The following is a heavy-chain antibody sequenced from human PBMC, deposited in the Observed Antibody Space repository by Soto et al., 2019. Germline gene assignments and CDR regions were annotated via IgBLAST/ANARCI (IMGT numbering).Heavy chain of an antibody. Sequence: EVQLVESGGGLVQPGGSLRLSCVASGFTFSNYNMNWVRQTPGKGLEWNSYISATGGTVHYADSVKGRFTISRDNAKNSLDLQMNSLRDEDTTVYYCARGGRYCSGGSCYGWFDPWGQGTLVTVSS. CDR2: ISATGGTV. V-gene: IGHV3-48*02. J-gene: IGHJ5*02. CDR3: ARGGRYCSGGSCYGWFDP. D-gene: IGHD2-15*01. CDR1: GFTFSNYN.